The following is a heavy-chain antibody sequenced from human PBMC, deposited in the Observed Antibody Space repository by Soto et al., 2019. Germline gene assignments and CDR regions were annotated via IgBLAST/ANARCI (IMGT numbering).Heavy chain of an antibody. CDR3: AKDMHYDFWSGYYRPLDY. J-gene: IGHJ4*02. V-gene: IGHV3-23*01. CDR2: ISGSGGST. D-gene: IGHD3-3*01. Sequence: LRLSCAASGFTFSSYAMSWVRQAPGKGLEWVSAISGSGGSTYYADSVKGRFTISRDNSKNTLYLQMNSLRAEDTAVYYCAKDMHYDFWSGYYRPLDYWGQGTLVTVSS. CDR1: GFTFSSYA.